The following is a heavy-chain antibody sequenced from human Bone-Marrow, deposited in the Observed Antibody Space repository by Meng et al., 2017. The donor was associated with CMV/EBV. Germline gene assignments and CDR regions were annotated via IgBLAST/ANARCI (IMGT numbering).Heavy chain of an antibody. CDR1: TYSISTDYY. J-gene: IGHJ5*02. Sequence: SETLSLTCTVSTYSISTDYYWGWIRQPPGKGLEWVASIYQSGSTYYNPSLKSRVTISVDRSKNQFSLKLSSVTAADTAVYYCARLSVGYCSTMTCYMGGRFDPWGQGTLVTVSS. D-gene: IGHD2-2*01. CDR2: IYQSGST. V-gene: IGHV4-38-2*02. CDR3: ARLSVGYCSTMTCYMGGRFDP.